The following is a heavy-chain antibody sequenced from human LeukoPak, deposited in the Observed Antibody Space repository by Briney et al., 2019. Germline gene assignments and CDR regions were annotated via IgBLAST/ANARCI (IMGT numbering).Heavy chain of an antibody. D-gene: IGHD2-2*02. CDR1: GFTFSSYA. Sequence: GRSLRLSCAASGFTFSSYAMHWVRQAPGKGLEWVAVISYDGSNKYYADSVKGRFTISRDNTKNSLYLQMNSLRAEDTAVYYCARAGADPKYCSTATCYTWPMDVWGKGTSVSVSS. CDR2: ISYDGSNK. V-gene: IGHV3-30-3*01. J-gene: IGHJ6*03. CDR3: ARAGADPKYCSTATCYTWPMDV.